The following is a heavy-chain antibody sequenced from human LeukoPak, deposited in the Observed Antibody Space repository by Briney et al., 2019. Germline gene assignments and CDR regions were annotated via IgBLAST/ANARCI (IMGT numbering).Heavy chain of an antibody. CDR1: GGSISSYY. CDR2: IYYSGST. D-gene: IGHD3-22*01. CDR3: ARTGYYDSLPDY. J-gene: IGHJ4*02. V-gene: IGHV4-59*08. Sequence: SETLSLTCTVSGGSISSYYWSWIRQPPGKGLEWIGYIYYSGSTNYNPSLKSRVTISVDTSKNQFSLKLSSVTAADTAVYYCARTGYYDSLPDYWGQGTLVTVSS.